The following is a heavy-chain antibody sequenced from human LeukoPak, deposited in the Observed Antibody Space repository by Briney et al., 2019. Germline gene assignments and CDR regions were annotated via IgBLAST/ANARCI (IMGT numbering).Heavy chain of an antibody. J-gene: IGHJ4*02. D-gene: IGHD2-2*01. CDR3: AKDQQLQPFHY. CDR1: RFTFSTYS. CDR2: IQFDGSDE. Sequence: PGGSLRLSCAASRFTFSTYSMNWVRQAPGKGLEWVAFIQFDGSDEFYADSVKGRFTISRDNSKNTLYLQMNSLRPEDTSVYYCAKDQQLQPFHYWGQGTLVTVSS. V-gene: IGHV3-30*02.